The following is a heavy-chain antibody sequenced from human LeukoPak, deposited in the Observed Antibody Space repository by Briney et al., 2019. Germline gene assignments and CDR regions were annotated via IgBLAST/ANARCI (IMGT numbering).Heavy chain of an antibody. Sequence: GGSLRLSCAASGFTFRSYSMSWVRQAPGKGLEWVSAISGYGGSTYYADSVKGRLTISRDNSRNTLYLQMNSLRAEDTAVYYCAKDPLDFWSGYSGWGQGTLVTVSA. D-gene: IGHD3-3*01. CDR1: GFTFRSYS. J-gene: IGHJ4*02. CDR2: ISGYGGST. V-gene: IGHV3-23*01. CDR3: AKDPLDFWSGYSG.